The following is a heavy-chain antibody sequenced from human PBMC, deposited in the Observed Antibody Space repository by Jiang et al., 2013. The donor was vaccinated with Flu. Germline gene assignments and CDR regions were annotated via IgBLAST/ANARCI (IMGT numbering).Heavy chain of an antibody. CDR3: ARGYCSSTSCRHGDI. V-gene: IGHV4-31*02. D-gene: IGHD2-2*01. Sequence: SLKSRVTISVDTSKNQFSLKLSSVTAADTAVYYCARGYCSSTSCRHGDIWGQGTMVTVSS. J-gene: IGHJ3*02.